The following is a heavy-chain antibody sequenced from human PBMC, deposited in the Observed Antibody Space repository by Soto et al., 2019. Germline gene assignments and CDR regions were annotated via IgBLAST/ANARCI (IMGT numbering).Heavy chain of an antibody. J-gene: IGHJ3*02. D-gene: IGHD3-16*02. Sequence: SVKVSCKASGYTFTSYYMHWVRQAPGQGLEWMGGIIPIFGTANYAQKFQGRVTITADKSTSTAYMELSSLRSEDTAVYYCARDSGSLGPDAFDIWGQGTTVTVSS. CDR1: GYTFTSYY. CDR2: IIPIFGTA. V-gene: IGHV1-69*06. CDR3: ARDSGSLGPDAFDI.